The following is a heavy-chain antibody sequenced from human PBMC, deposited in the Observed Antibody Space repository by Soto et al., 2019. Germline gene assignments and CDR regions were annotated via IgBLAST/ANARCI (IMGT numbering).Heavy chain of an antibody. D-gene: IGHD2-15*01. CDR1: GGTFSSYA. CDR2: IIPIFGTA. V-gene: IGHV1-69*12. J-gene: IGHJ5*02. CDR3: AREVVVAATGWFDP. Sequence: QVQLVQSGAEVKKPGSSVKVSCKASGGTFSSYAISWVRQAPGQGLEWMGGIIPIFGTANYAQKFQGRVTITADEXXSTAYMARSSLRSEDMAVDYCAREVVVAATGWFDPWGQGTLVTVSS.